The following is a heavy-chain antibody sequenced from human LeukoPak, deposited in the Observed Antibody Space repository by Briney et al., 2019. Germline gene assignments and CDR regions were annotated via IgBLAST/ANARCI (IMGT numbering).Heavy chain of an antibody. Sequence: ASVKVSCKASGYTFISYGISWVRQAPGQGLEWMGWVSAYNGDTNYAQNLQGRVTMTTDTSTRTAYMELRSLRSDDTAVYYCARAPGDSSGYLYDYWGQGTLVTVSS. CDR1: GYTFISYG. V-gene: IGHV1-18*04. D-gene: IGHD3-22*01. CDR2: VSAYNGDT. CDR3: ARAPGDSSGYLYDY. J-gene: IGHJ4*02.